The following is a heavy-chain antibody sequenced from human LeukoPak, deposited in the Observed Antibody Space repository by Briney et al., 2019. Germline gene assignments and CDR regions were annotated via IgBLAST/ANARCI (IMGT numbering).Heavy chain of an antibody. CDR3: ATIKRGNIFGLFDF. V-gene: IGHV4-59*11. CDR1: GGSISSHY. J-gene: IGHJ4*02. D-gene: IGHD5-18*01. Sequence: SETLSLTCTVSGGSISSHYWSWDRQPPGKGLEWIGYVLDNVRTKDNPSLNSRFTLSADTSKNQFSLRLTAVTAADTAVSYCATIKRGNIFGLFDFWGQGILVTVSS. CDR2: VLDNVRT.